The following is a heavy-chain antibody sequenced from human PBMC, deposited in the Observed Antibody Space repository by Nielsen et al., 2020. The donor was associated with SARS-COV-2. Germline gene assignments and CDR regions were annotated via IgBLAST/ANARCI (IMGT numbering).Heavy chain of an antibody. Sequence: ASVKVSCKASGYTFTSYAMHWVRQAPGQRLEWMGWINAGNGNTKYSQKFQGRVTITRDTSASTAYMELSSLRSEDTAVYYCASSDPLGDDRHWTAFDIWGQGTMVTVSS. V-gene: IGHV1-3*01. D-gene: IGHD3-10*01. CDR3: ASSDPLGDDRHWTAFDI. CDR1: GYTFTSYA. CDR2: INAGNGNT. J-gene: IGHJ3*02.